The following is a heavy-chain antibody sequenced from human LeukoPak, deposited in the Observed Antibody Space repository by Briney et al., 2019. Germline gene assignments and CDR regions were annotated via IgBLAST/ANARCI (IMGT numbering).Heavy chain of an antibody. Sequence: PGGSLRLSCAASGFTFDDYAMHWVRQVSGKGLEWVSGISWNSESIGYADSVKGRFTISRDNARNSLYPQMNSLRAEDTALYYCAKDIGAARYYGMDVWGQGTTVTVSS. V-gene: IGHV3-9*01. CDR1: GFTFDDYA. CDR2: ISWNSESI. J-gene: IGHJ6*02. CDR3: AKDIGAARYYGMDV.